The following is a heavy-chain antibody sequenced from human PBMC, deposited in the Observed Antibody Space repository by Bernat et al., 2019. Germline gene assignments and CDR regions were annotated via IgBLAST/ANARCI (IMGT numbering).Heavy chain of an antibody. CDR2: IYYSGST. Sequence: QLQLQESGPGLVKPSETLSLTCTVSGGSISSSIYYWGWIRQPPGKGLEWIGSIYYSGSTYDNPSLKSRVTISVDTSKNQLSLKLSSWTAADTAGYYCASYSRMSTVTAGGGDAFDIWDQGTMVNVSS. D-gene: IGHD4-17*01. CDR3: ASYSRMSTVTAGGGDAFDI. V-gene: IGHV4-39*01. CDR1: GGSISSSIYY. J-gene: IGHJ3*02.